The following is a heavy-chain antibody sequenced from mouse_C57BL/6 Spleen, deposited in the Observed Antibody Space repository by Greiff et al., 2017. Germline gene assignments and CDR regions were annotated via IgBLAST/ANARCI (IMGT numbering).Heavy chain of an antibody. CDR1: GYTFTSYW. CDR2: IDPSDSYT. Sequence: QVQLKQPGAELVKPGASVKLSCKASGYTFTSYWMQWVKQRPGQGLEWIGEIDPSDSYTNYNQKFKGKATLTVDTSSSTAYMQLSSLTSEDSAVYYCARRGNYDWFDYWGQGTTLTVSS. CDR3: ARRGNYDWFDY. J-gene: IGHJ2*01. V-gene: IGHV1-50*01. D-gene: IGHD2-4*01.